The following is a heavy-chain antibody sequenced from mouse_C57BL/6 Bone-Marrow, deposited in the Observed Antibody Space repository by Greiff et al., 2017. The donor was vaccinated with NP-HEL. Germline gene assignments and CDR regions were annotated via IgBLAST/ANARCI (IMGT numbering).Heavy chain of an antibody. CDR1: GFSLSTFGMG. J-gene: IGHJ1*03. D-gene: IGHD2-2*01. Sequence: QVTLKESGPGILQPSQTLSLSCSFSGFSLSTFGMGVGWIRQPSGMGLVWLAHIWWADDKYYNPALKSRLTISKDTSKNQVFLNIANVDTADTATYDCARFIYYGYDWYFDVWGTGTTVTVSS. CDR2: IWWADDK. V-gene: IGHV8-8*01. CDR3: ARFIYYGYDWYFDV.